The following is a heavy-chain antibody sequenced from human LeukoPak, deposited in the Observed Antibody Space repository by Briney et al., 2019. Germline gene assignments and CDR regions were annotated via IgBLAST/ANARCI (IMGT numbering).Heavy chain of an antibody. Sequence: GGSLRLSCAASGFTFSSYSMNWVRQAPGKGLEWVSYISSSSSTIYYADSVKGRFTISRDNAKNSLYPQMNSLRAEDTAVYYCARSLVPRLYYFDYWGQGTLVTVSS. J-gene: IGHJ4*02. CDR1: GFTFSSYS. V-gene: IGHV3-48*01. D-gene: IGHD3-16*01. CDR3: ARSLVPRLYYFDY. CDR2: ISSSSSTI.